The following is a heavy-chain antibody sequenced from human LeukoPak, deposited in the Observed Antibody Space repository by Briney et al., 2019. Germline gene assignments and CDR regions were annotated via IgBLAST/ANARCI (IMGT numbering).Heavy chain of an antibody. CDR1: GFPFDDYG. V-gene: IGHV3-9*01. D-gene: IGHD1-26*01. J-gene: IGHJ4*02. CDR3: ARSIVVPSADY. Sequence: PSRSLRLSCVASGFPFDDYGMFWVRQSPGKGLEWVSSISWNSGIIDYADSVKGRFTISRDNAKNSLYLQMNSLRVEDTAVYYCARSIVVPSADYWGQGALVTVSS. CDR2: ISWNSGII.